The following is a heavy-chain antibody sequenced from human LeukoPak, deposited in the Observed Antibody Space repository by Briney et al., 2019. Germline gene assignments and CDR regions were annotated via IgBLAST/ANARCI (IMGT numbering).Heavy chain of an antibody. D-gene: IGHD1-26*01. CDR2: MNQDASER. Sequence: PGGSLRLSCAASGFTFSSYAMSWVRQAPGKGLEWVANMNQDASERYYVESVKGRFTISRDNAKNSLYLQMNSLRAEDTAVYYCARDKRGGSYGDYWGQGTLVTVSS. CDR1: GFTFSSYA. V-gene: IGHV3-7*01. CDR3: ARDKRGGSYGDY. J-gene: IGHJ4*02.